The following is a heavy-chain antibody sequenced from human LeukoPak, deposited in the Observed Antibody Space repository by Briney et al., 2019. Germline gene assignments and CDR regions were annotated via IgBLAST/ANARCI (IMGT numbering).Heavy chain of an antibody. Sequence: GASVKVSCKASGYTFTSYGISWVRQAPGQGLEWMGWISAYNGNTNYAQKLQGRVTMTTDTSTSTAYMELRSLRSEDTAVYYCARCSSTSCSYYYYGMDVWGQGTTVTVSS. V-gene: IGHV1-18*01. D-gene: IGHD2-2*01. CDR1: GYTFTSYG. CDR3: ARCSSTSCSYYYYGMDV. J-gene: IGHJ6*02. CDR2: ISAYNGNT.